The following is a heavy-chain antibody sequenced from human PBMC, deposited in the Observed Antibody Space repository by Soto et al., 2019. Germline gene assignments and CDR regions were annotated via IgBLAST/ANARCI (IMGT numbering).Heavy chain of an antibody. V-gene: IGHV1-46*03. Sequence: ASVKVSCKASGYTFTSYYMHWVRQAPGQGLEWMGIINPSGGSTRYAQKFQGRVTMTRDTSTSTVYMDLRSLRSEDTAAYYCARDAGGYCSGGSCYNFDYWG. CDR2: INPSGGST. D-gene: IGHD2-15*01. J-gene: IGHJ4*01. CDR3: ARDAGGYCSGGSCYNFDY. CDR1: GYTFTSYY.